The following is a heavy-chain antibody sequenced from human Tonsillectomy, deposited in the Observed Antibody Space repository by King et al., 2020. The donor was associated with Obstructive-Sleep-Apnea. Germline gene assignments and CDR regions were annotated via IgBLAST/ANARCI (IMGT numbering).Heavy chain of an antibody. CDR2: IYPGDSAT. D-gene: IGHD3-10*01. CDR3: ASRFYYASYPWYFDL. V-gene: IGHV5-51*01. Sequence: VQLVESGAEGKKPGESLNISCKVSGYSFSTYWVGFVRHMPGKGLECIGIIYPGDSATRYSPSFQGQVTISADKSISTAYLQWSSLKASDTAMYYGASRFYYASYPWYFDLWGRGTLVTVSS. J-gene: IGHJ2*01. CDR1: GYSFSTYW.